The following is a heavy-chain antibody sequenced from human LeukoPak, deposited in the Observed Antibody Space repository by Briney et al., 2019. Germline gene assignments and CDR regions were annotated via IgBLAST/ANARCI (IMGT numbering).Heavy chain of an antibody. Sequence: GGSLRLSCAASGFTFSSYAMHWVRQAPGKGLEWVAVISYDGSNKYYADSVKGRFTISRDNSKNKLYLQMNSLRAEDTAVYYCARGGSYLSAFAIWGQGTMVTVSS. CDR2: ISYDGSNK. D-gene: IGHD1-26*01. CDR1: GFTFSSYA. J-gene: IGHJ3*02. CDR3: ARGGSYLSAFAI. V-gene: IGHV3-30*14.